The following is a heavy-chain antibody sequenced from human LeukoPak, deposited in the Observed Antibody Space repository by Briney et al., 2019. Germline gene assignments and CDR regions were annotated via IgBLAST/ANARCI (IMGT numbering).Heavy chain of an antibody. D-gene: IGHD5-18*01. Sequence: SETLSLTCTVSGGSISSYYWSWIRQPPGKGLEWIGYIYYSGSTYYNPSLKSRVTISVDTSKNQFSLKLSSVTAADTAVYYCARVSAMVKTPVDYWGQGTLVTVSS. CDR2: IYYSGST. V-gene: IGHV4-59*08. CDR3: ARVSAMVKTPVDY. J-gene: IGHJ4*02. CDR1: GGSISSYY.